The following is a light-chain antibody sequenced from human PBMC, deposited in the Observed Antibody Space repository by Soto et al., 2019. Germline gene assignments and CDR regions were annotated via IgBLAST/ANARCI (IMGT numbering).Light chain of an antibody. J-gene: IGLJ2*01. Sequence: QSVLTQPPSASGSPGQSVTISCTGTSSDVGGHNDVHWYQQHPGKAPKLMIYAVNNRPSGVPDRFSGSKSSNTASLTVAGLQTDTEDDSCCSSYAGRKSLVFGGGTKLTVL. CDR3: SSYAGRKSLV. CDR2: AVN. V-gene: IGLV2-8*01. CDR1: SSDVGGHND.